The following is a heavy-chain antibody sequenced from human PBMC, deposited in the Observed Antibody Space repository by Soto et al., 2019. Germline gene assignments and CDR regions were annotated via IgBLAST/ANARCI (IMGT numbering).Heavy chain of an antibody. CDR1: GYTFTGSY. CDR3: ARSNAYPFFDY. V-gene: IGHV1-2*02. J-gene: IGHJ4*01. Sequence: ASVKVSCKASGYTFTGSYIHWVRQAPGEGLEWMGWINPNSGGTNYAQKFQGRVTMTRDTPISTAYMELSRLRSDDTAVYYCARSNAYPFFDYWGQGNLVTVS. D-gene: IGHD2-2*01. CDR2: INPNSGGT.